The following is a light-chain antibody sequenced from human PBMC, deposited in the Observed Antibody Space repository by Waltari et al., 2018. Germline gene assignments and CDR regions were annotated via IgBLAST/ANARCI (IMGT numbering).Light chain of an antibody. CDR3: CSYAGRSTLV. J-gene: IGLJ2*01. Sequence: QSALTQPPSASGSPGQSVTISCTGTSSDVGGFDYVSWYQQHPGKVPTLMIYEVYKRPSGVSDRFSGSKSDNTASLTISGLQAEDEADYYCCSYAGRSTLVFGGGTKLTVL. CDR1: SSDVGGFDY. CDR2: EVY. V-gene: IGLV2-8*01.